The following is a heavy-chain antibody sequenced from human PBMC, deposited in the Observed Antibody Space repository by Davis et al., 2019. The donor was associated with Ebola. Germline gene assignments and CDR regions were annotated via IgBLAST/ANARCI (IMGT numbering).Heavy chain of an antibody. Sequence: MPSETLSLTCAVYGSTFRGYYWSWIRQSPGKGLEWIGEINYSGNTKYNPSLKSRVTISVDTSKNQFSLKLSSVTAADTAVYYCAKEYDSSGYYYYGMDVWGQGTTVTVSS. CDR3: AKEYDSSGYYYYGMDV. CDR1: GSTFRGYY. CDR2: INYSGNT. D-gene: IGHD3-22*01. J-gene: IGHJ6*02. V-gene: IGHV4-34*01.